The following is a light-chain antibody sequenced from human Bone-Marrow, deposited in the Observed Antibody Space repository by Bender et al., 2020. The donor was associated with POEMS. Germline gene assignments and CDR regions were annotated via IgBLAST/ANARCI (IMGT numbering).Light chain of an antibody. CDR3: SAWDGVLNGWV. J-gene: IGLJ3*02. V-gene: IGLV1-44*01. Sequence: QSVLTQPPSASGTPGQRVTISCSGSSSNVVGNAVNWWQQLPGTAPKLLIYGNDQRPSGVPDRFSGSKSGASTSLAISGLHSEDEADYFCSAWDGVLNGWVFGGGTGLTVL. CDR2: GND. CDR1: SSNVVGNA.